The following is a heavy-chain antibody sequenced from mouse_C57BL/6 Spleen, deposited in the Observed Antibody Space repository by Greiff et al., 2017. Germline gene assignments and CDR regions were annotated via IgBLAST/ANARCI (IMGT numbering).Heavy chain of an antibody. V-gene: IGHV1-82*01. D-gene: IGHD1-1*01. CDR2: IYPGDGDT. Sequence: QVQLQQSGPELVKPGASVKISCKASGYAFSSSWMNWVKQRPGKGLEWIGRIYPGDGDTNYNGKFKGKATLTADKSSSTAYMQLSSLTSEDSAVYFCARDTTVVARPFAYWGQGTLVTVSA. J-gene: IGHJ3*01. CDR3: ARDTTVVARPFAY. CDR1: GYAFSSSW.